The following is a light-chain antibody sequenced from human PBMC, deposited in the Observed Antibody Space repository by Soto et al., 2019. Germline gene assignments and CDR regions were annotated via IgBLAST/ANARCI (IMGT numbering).Light chain of an antibody. J-gene: IGKJ2*01. Sequence: DIVLTQSPGTLSLSPGERATLSCRASQSVRSNYLAWYQQKPGQAPSLLIYGATSRATAFPDRFSGTVSGTEFTLTIRRLEPEDLAGYYCQQYGGSPYTFGQGTKLELK. CDR2: GAT. CDR1: QSVRSNY. V-gene: IGKV3-20*01. CDR3: QQYGGSPYT.